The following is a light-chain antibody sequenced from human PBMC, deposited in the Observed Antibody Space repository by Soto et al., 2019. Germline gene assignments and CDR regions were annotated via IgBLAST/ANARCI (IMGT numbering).Light chain of an antibody. CDR3: NHNYRGIL. J-gene: IGKJ3*01. CDR1: QDISSY. Sequence: DNQMIQSPTSLSASVGDRVTITCQASQDISSYLNWYQQKSGKAPKLLIYDASNLETGVPSRFSGVVSKKDFTFTIIGLQPRIMAKYSCNHNYRGILFGPGTK. V-gene: IGKV1-33*01. CDR2: DAS.